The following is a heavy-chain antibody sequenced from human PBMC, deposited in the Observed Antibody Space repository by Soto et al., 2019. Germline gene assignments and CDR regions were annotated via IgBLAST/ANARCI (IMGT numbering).Heavy chain of an antibody. CDR3: ASSSNGDWFDP. J-gene: IGHJ5*02. D-gene: IGHD3-10*01. CDR2: IYHSGST. Sequence: QLQLQESGSGLVKPSQTLSLTCAVSGGSISSGGYSWSWIRQPPGKGLEWIGYIYHSGSTYYNPSLKSRVTISVDRSKNQCSLKLSSVTAADTAVYYCASSSNGDWFDPWGQGTLVTVSS. CDR1: GGSISSGGYS. V-gene: IGHV4-30-2*01.